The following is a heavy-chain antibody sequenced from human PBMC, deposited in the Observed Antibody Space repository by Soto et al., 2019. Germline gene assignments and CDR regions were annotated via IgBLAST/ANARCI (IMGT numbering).Heavy chain of an antibody. Sequence: SVKVSCKTSGGTFSSYAISWVRQAPGQGLEWMGRIIPILGIANYAQKFQGRVTITADKSTSTAYMELSSLRSEDTAVYYCAGDSWSHIVVVPAAKTGYYYYGMDVWGQGTTVTVSS. CDR3: AGDSWSHIVVVPAAKTGYYYYGMDV. D-gene: IGHD2-2*01. CDR1: GGTFSSYA. CDR2: IIPILGIA. V-gene: IGHV1-69*04. J-gene: IGHJ6*02.